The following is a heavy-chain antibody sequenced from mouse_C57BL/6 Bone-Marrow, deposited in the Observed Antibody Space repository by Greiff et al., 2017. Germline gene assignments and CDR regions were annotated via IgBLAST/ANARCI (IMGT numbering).Heavy chain of an antibody. V-gene: IGHV1-82*01. J-gene: IGHJ4*01. Sequence: QVQLQQSGPELVKPGASVKISCKASGYAFSSSWMNWVKQRPGKGLEWIGRIYPGDGDTNYNGKFKGKATLTADKSSSTAYMQLSSLTSEDSAVYFCAPHYYGSRDYAMDYWGQGTSVTVSS. CDR3: APHYYGSRDYAMDY. D-gene: IGHD1-1*01. CDR2: IYPGDGDT. CDR1: GYAFSSSW.